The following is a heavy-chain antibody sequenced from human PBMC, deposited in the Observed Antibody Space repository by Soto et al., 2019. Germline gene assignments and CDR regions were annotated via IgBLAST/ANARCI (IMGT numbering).Heavy chain of an antibody. CDR1: GGSFSGYY. J-gene: IGHJ4*02. D-gene: IGHD5-12*01. CDR2: INHSGST. Sequence: QVQLQQWGAGLLKPSETLSLTCAVYGGSFSGYYWSWIRQPPGKGLEWIGEINHSGSTNYNPSLKSRVTISVDPSKNQFSLKLSSVTAADTAVYYCARGYRWLLSPYYFDYWGQGTLVTVSS. CDR3: ARGYRWLLSPYYFDY. V-gene: IGHV4-34*01.